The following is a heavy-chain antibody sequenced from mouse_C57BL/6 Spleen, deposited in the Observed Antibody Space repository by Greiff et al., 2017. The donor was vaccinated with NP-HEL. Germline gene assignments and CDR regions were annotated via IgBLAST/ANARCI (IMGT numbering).Heavy chain of an antibody. V-gene: IGHV1-15*01. J-gene: IGHJ2*01. Sequence: VQLQESGAELVRPGASVTLSCKASGYTFTDYEMHWVKQTPVHGLEWIGAIDPETGGTAYNQKFKGKAILTADKSSSTAYMELRSLTSEDSAVYYCTRSPYDYWGQGTTLTVSS. CDR3: TRSPYDY. CDR2: IDPETGGT. CDR1: GYTFTDYE.